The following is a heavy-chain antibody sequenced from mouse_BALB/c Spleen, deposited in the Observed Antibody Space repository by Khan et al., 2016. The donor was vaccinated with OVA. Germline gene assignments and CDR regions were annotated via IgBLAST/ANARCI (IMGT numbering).Heavy chain of an antibody. J-gene: IGHJ4*01. D-gene: IGHD2-14*01. CDR2: INPRSSYT. CDR1: GYTFTSNT. Sequence: QIQLVQSGAELARPGASVKMSCKASGYTFTSNTMHWVKQRPGQGLEWIGYINPRSSYTNYNQKFKDKATLTADKSSSTAYMQLSSLTSEDSAVYDCARRTTGYAMDYGGQGTSVTVSS. CDR3: ARRTTGYAMDY. V-gene: IGHV1-4*01.